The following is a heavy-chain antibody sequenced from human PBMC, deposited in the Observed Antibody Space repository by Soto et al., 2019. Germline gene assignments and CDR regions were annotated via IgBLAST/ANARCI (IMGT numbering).Heavy chain of an antibody. Sequence: PSHTLSLTCAISGDSVSSNTASWNWIRQSPSRGFEWLGRTYFRSKWYNDYAVSVKSRILINPDTSNNQFSLQLNSVTPEDTAVYFCAKGDNLGPKTGYAFDPWGQGSMVTVSS. CDR3: AKGDNLGPKTGYAFDP. CDR1: GDSVSSNTAS. J-gene: IGHJ5*02. V-gene: IGHV6-1*01. D-gene: IGHD5-12*01. CDR2: TYFRSKWYN.